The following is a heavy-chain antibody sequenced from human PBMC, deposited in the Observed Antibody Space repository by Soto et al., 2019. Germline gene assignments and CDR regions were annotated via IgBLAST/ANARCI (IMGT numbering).Heavy chain of an antibody. V-gene: IGHV4-4*02. CDR3: ARASATVISSLYYYGMDV. CDR1: GGSISSSNW. CDR2: IYHSGST. D-gene: IGHD4-17*01. J-gene: IGHJ6*02. Sequence: SETLSLTCAVSGGSISSSNWWSWVRQPPGKGLEWIGEIYHSGSTNYNPSLKSRVTISVDKSKNQFSLKLSSVTAADTAVYYCARASATVISSLYYYGMDVWGQGTTVT.